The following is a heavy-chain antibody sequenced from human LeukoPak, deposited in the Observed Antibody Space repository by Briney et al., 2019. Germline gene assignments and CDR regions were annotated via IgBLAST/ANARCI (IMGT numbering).Heavy chain of an antibody. CDR1: GGSISSSTYY. J-gene: IGHJ4*02. CDR2: IYHSGST. D-gene: IGHD6-6*01. CDR3: ARESSSSSPVDY. Sequence: SETLSLTCTVSGGSISSSTYYWGWIRQPPGKGLEWIGYIYHSGSTYYNPSLKSRVTISVDRSKNQFSLKLSSVTAADTAVYYCARESSSSSPVDYWGQGTLVTVSS. V-gene: IGHV4-39*07.